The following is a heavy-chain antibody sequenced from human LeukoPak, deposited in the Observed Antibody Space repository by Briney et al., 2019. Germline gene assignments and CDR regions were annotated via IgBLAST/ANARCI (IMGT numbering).Heavy chain of an antibody. Sequence: SETLSLTCTVSGGSISSYYWSWIRQPPGKGLEWIGEINHSGSTNYNPSLKSRVTISVDTSKNQFSLKLSSVTAADTAVYYCARLLGIPDYWGQGTLVTVSS. CDR3: ARLLGIPDY. V-gene: IGHV4-34*01. J-gene: IGHJ4*02. D-gene: IGHD7-27*01. CDR1: GGSISSYY. CDR2: INHSGST.